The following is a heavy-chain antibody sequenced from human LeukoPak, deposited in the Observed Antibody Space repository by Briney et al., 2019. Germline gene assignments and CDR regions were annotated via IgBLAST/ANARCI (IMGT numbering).Heavy chain of an antibody. CDR3: ARSGYSSSSVGYYYYYYMDV. CDR2: IYPGDPDT. D-gene: IGHD6-6*01. J-gene: IGHJ6*03. CDR1: GYSFTSYW. Sequence: KRGESLKISCKGSGYSFTSYWIGWVRQMPGKGLEWMGIIYPGDPDTRYSPSFQGQVTISADKSISTAYLQWSSLKASDTAMYYCARSGYSSSSVGYYYYYYMDVWGKGTTVTVSS. V-gene: IGHV5-51*01.